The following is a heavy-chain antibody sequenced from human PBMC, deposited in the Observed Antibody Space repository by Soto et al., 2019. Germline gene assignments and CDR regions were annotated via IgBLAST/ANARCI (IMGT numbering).Heavy chain of an antibody. J-gene: IGHJ4*02. Sequence: QVQLVQSGAEVKKPGSSVKVSCKASGGTFSSYAISWVRQAPGQGLEWMGGIIPIFGTANYAQKFQGRVTITADKSTSTAYMELSSVTAADTAVYYCARASEGPPYGETLFDYWGQGTLVTVSS. CDR2: IIPIFGTA. D-gene: IGHD4-17*01. V-gene: IGHV1-69*06. CDR3: ARASEGPPYGETLFDY. CDR1: GGTFSSYA.